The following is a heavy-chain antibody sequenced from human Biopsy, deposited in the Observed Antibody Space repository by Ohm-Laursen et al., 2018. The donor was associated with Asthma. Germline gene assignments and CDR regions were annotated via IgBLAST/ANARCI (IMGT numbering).Heavy chain of an antibody. V-gene: IGHV4-4*02. CDR2: IYLSGRT. Sequence: SDTLSLTCAVSGGSISTNYWWIWVRQSPGKGLEWIGEIYLSGRTNYNPSLKSRVTISVDKSKKQFSLNLNSVTAADTAVYSCARAAITGIRGWFDPWGQGTQVTVSS. D-gene: IGHD1-20*01. CDR3: ARAAITGIRGWFDP. J-gene: IGHJ5*02. CDR1: GGSISTNYW.